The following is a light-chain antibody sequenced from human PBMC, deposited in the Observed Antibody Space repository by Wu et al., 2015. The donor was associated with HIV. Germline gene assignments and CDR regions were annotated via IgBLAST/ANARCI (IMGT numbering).Light chain of an antibody. CDR1: QIISDL. Sequence: DIQMTQSPSSLSASVGDTVTITCRASQIISDLLNWYQQKPGKAPELLIHEASSLHNGVPSRFSGRGSGTDFTLTITSLQPEDFATYYCQQSFSNFWTFGQGPRWKS. J-gene: IGKJ1*01. CDR3: QQSFSNFWT. V-gene: IGKV1-39*01. CDR2: EAS.